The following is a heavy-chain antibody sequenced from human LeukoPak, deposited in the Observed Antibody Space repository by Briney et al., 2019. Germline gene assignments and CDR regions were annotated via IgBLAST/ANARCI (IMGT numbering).Heavy chain of an antibody. V-gene: IGHV4-59*08. CDR3: ARLGDGDKLRYFDY. J-gene: IGHJ4*02. CDR2: IYYSGST. D-gene: IGHD5-24*01. Sequence: KASETLSLTCTVSGDSISGNYWTWIRQPPGKGLEWIGYIYYSGSTNYNASLKSRVTISVDTSNNQFSLKLSSVTAADTAVYYCARLGDGDKLRYFDYWGQGTLVTVSS. CDR1: GDSISGNY.